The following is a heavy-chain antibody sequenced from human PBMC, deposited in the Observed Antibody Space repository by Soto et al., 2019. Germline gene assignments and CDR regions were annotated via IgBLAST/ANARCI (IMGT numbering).Heavy chain of an antibody. CDR1: RFTFDDYA. V-gene: IGHV3-9*01. J-gene: IGHJ6*02. Sequence: EVQLVESGGGLVQPGRSLRLSCAASRFTFDDYAMHWVRQAPGKGLEWVSGISWNSGSIGYADSVKGRFTISRDNAKNSLYLQMNSLRAEDTALYYCAKAEGQLAAEIYYYYGMDVWGQGTTVTVSS. CDR2: ISWNSGSI. CDR3: AKAEGQLAAEIYYYYGMDV. D-gene: IGHD6-6*01.